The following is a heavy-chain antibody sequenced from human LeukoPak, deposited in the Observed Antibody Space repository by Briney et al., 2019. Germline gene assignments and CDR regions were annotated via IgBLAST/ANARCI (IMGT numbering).Heavy chain of an antibody. CDR1: GYTFTSYD. CDR2: MNPNSGNT. CDR3: ARSSSLNRHQIGY. J-gene: IGHJ4*02. Sequence: ASVKVSCKASGYTFTSYDINWVRQATGQGLEWMGWMNPNSGNTGYAQKFQGRVTITRNTSISTAYMELSSLRSEDTAVYYCARSSSLNRHQIGYWGQGILVTVSS. V-gene: IGHV1-8*03. D-gene: IGHD1-14*01.